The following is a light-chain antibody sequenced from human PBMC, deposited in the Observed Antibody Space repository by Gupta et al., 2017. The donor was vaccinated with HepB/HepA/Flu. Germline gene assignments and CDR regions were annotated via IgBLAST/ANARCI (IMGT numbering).Light chain of an antibody. Sequence: SFALTQPPSVSVSPGHRARITCSGDALANQYVYWYQQRPGQAPVVVMYKKTERPAGIPERFSGSKSGTTVTVTISGVKADDDADYYGQSAGTSGTYVFGGGTTVTVL. CDR2: KKT. J-gene: IGLJ1*01. CDR3: QSAGTSGTYV. CDR1: ALANQY. V-gene: IGLV3-25*03.